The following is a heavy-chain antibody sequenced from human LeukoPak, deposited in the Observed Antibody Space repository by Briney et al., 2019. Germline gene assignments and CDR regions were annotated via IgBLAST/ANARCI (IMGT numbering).Heavy chain of an antibody. J-gene: IGHJ4*02. Sequence: ASVKVSCKAFGYTFTSYDINWVRQATGQGLEWMGWMNPNSGNTGYAQKFQGRVTMTRNTSISTAYMELSSLRSEDMAVYYCARVRVDPDGYENCDYWGQGTLVTVSS. CDR2: MNPNSGNT. CDR1: GYTFTSYD. D-gene: IGHD5-12*01. V-gene: IGHV1-8*01. CDR3: ARVRVDPDGYENCDY.